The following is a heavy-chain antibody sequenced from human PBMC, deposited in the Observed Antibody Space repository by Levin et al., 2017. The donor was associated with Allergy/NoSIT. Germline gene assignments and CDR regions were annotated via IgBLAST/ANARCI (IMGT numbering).Heavy chain of an antibody. V-gene: IGHV3-23*01. Sequence: QAGGSLRLSCAASGFTFSSYAMSWVRQAPGKGLEWVSAISGSGGSTYYADSVKGRFTISRDNSKNTLYLQMNSLRAEDTAVYYCAKAGYKKPYYDFWSGYHPISWGQGTLVTVSS. CDR1: GFTFSSYA. CDR3: AKAGYKKPYYDFWSGYHPIS. CDR2: ISGSGGST. J-gene: IGHJ4*02. D-gene: IGHD3-3*01.